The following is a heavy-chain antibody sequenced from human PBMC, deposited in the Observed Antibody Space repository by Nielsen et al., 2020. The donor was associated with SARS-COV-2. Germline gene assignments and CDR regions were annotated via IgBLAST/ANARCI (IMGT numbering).Heavy chain of an antibody. CDR3: ARDPTYDSSGFVFAFDI. D-gene: IGHD3-22*01. J-gene: IGHJ3*02. CDR2: INHSGST. V-gene: IGHV4-34*01. CDR1: GGSFSGYY. Sequence: GSLRLSCAVYGGSFSGYYWSWIRQPPGKGLEWIGEINHSGSTNYNPSLKSRVTISVDTSKNQFSLKLSSVTAADTAVYYCARDPTYDSSGFVFAFDIWGQGTMVTVSS.